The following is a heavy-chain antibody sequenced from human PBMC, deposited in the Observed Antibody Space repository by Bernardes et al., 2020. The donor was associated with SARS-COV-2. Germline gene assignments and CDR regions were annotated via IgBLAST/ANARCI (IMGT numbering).Heavy chain of an antibody. V-gene: IGHV5-51*01. CDR1: GYSFRSYW. CDR2: IYPADSET. D-gene: IGHD1-26*01. J-gene: IGHJ4*02. Sequence: GESLKISCKGSGYSFRSYWVAWVRQMPGKGLEWRWIIYPADSETRYSPSFQGQVSFSADTSTSTAYLEWSSLKASDSATYYCARRGSGSYQGRLPFDSWGQGTLVTVSS. CDR3: ARRGSGSYQGRLPFDS.